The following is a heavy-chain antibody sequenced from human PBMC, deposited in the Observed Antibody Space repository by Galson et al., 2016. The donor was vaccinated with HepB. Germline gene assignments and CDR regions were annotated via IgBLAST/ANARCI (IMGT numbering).Heavy chain of an antibody. CDR3: ARDPGFRNGMNV. V-gene: IGHV3-33*01. CDR2: IWYDGSTK. J-gene: IGHJ6*02. CDR1: GFNFSSYG. Sequence: YMRLSCAASGFNFSSYGLHWVRQAPGKGLEWVAVIWYDGSTKYYADAVKGRFPISRDNSKNSVFLQMNNLRAEDTAVYYCARDPGFRNGMNVWGQGTTVTVS.